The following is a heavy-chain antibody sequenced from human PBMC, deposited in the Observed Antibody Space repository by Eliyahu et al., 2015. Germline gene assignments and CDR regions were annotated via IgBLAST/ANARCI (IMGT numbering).Heavy chain of an antibody. CDR3: AKDREGYYYDTVDY. J-gene: IGHJ4*02. D-gene: IGHD3-22*01. CDR2: ISGSGGST. CDR1: GFXFSSYA. Sequence: EVQLLESGGGLVQPGGSLRLXCAASGFXFSSYAMGWVRXXPGKGLEWVSAISGSGGSTYYADSVKGRFTISRDNSKNTLYLQMNSLRAEDTAVYYCAKDREGYYYDTVDYWGQGTLVTVSS. V-gene: IGHV3-23*01.